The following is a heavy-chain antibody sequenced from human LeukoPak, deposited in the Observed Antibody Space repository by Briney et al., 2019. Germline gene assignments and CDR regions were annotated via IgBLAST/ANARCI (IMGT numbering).Heavy chain of an antibody. CDR2: ISAYNGNT. D-gene: IGHD2-2*01. V-gene: IGHV1-18*01. CDR1: GYTFTSYG. CDR3: ARDQHVVVREYYFDY. Sequence: ASVKVSCKASGYTFTSYGISWVRQAPGQGLEWMGRISAYNGNTNYAQKLQGRVTMTTDTSTSTAYMELRSLRSDDTAVYYCARDQHVVVREYYFDYWGQGTLATVSS. J-gene: IGHJ4*02.